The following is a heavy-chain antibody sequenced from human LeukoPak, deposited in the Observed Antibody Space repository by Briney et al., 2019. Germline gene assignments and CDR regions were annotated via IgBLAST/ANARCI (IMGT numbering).Heavy chain of an antibody. J-gene: IGHJ6*02. D-gene: IGHD6-13*01. CDR1: GFTFSSYS. V-gene: IGHV3-21*01. CDR3: ARDRYVSSSPGGMDV. CDR2: ISSSSSYI. Sequence: PGGSLRLSCAASGFTFSSYSMKWVRQAPGKGLEWVSSISSSSSYIYYADSVKGRFTISRDNAKNSLYLQMNSLRAEDTAVYYCARDRYVSSSPGGMDVWGQGTTVTVSS.